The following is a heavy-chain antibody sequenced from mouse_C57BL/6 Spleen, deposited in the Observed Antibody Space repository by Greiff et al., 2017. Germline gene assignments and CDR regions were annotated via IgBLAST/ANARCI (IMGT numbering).Heavy chain of an antibody. Sequence: VQLQQPGAELVMPGASVKLSCKASGYTFTRYWMHWVKQRPGQGLEWIGEIDPSDSYTNYNQKFKGKSTLTVYKSSSTAYMQLSSLTSEDSAVYDCATGTGGFAYWGQGTLVTVSA. V-gene: IGHV1-69*01. J-gene: IGHJ3*01. CDR1: GYTFTRYW. CDR2: IDPSDSYT. D-gene: IGHD4-1*01. CDR3: ATGTGGFAY.